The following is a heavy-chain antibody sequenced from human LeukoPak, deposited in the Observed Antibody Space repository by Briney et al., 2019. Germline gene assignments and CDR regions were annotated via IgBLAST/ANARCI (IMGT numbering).Heavy chain of an antibody. J-gene: IGHJ4*02. V-gene: IGHV1-69*04. CDR3: ARVGDSSGGYYFDY. Sequence: ASVKVSCKASGYTFTGYYMHWVRQAPGQGLEWMGRIIPILGIANYAQKFQGRVTITADKSTSTAYMELSSLRSEDTAVYYCARVGDSSGGYYFDYWGQGTLVTVSS. CDR1: GYTFTGYY. CDR2: IIPILGIA. D-gene: IGHD3-16*01.